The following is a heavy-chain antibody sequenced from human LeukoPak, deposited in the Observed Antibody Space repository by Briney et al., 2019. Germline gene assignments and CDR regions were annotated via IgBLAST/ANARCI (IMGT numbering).Heavy chain of an antibody. J-gene: IGHJ5*02. V-gene: IGHV1-46*01. CDR2: INPSGGST. CDR3: ARGPQCYYDSSGYYYDTRFDP. Sequence: ASVKVSCKASGGTFSSYAISWVRQAPGQGLEWMGIINPSGGSTSYAQKFQGRVTMTRDTSTSTVYMELSSLRSEDTAVYYCARGPQCYYDSSGYYYDTRFDPWGQGTLVTVSS. D-gene: IGHD3-22*01. CDR1: GGTFSSYA.